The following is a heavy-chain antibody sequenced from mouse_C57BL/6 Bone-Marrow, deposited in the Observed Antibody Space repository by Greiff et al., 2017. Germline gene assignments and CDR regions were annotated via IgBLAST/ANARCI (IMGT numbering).Heavy chain of an antibody. V-gene: IGHV1-82*01. CDR1: GYAFSSSW. Sequence: LVESGPELVKPGASVKISCKASGYAFSSSWMNWVKQRPGQGLEWIGRINPGGGDTNYNGKFKGKATLTADKSSSTAYMQLSSLTSENSAVYFCDSYYYGSRPYWGQGPLLTVSA. CDR3: DSYYYGSRPY. J-gene: IGHJ3*01. CDR2: INPGGGDT. D-gene: IGHD1-1*01.